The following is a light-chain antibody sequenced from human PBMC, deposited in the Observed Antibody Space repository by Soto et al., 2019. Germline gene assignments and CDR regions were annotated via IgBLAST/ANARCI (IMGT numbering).Light chain of an antibody. J-gene: IGKJ1*01. CDR1: QSIRSW. V-gene: IGKV1-5*03. Sequence: DIQMTQSPSTLSASIGDRVTITCRASQSIRSWLAWYQQKPGKATQLLIYQASSLESGVSSRFSGSGSETEFTLTISRLQPDDFATYYCQQYTTYWTFGQGTKVDIK. CDR3: QQYTTYWT. CDR2: QAS.